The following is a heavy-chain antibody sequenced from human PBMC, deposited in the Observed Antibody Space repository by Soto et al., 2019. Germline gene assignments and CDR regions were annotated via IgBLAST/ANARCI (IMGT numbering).Heavy chain of an antibody. CDR1: GFIFDSYA. V-gene: IGHV3-23*01. Sequence: GGSLRLSCTASGFIFDSYAMSWVRQAPGKGLECISTISGSGHNTYYADSVKGRFTISRDSSKDTVYLQMNNLRADDTAVYFCGGGPDYRNNYYYGMDVWGQGTTVTVS. CDR2: ISGSGHNT. CDR3: GGGPDYRNNYYYGMDV. D-gene: IGHD3-10*01. J-gene: IGHJ6*02.